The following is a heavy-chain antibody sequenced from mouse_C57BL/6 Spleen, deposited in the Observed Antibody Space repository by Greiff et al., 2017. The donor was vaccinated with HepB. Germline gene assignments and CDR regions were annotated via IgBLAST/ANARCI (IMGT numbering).Heavy chain of an antibody. CDR1: GYTFTDYE. Sequence: VQGVESGAELVRPGASVTLSCKASGYTFTDYEMHWVKQTPVHGLEWIGAIDPETGGTAYNQKFKGKAILTADKSSSTAYMELRSLTSEDSSVYYCTRYYGSSYKEFDDWGQGTTLTVSS. V-gene: IGHV1-15*01. D-gene: IGHD1-1*01. CDR3: TRYYGSSYKEFDD. CDR2: IDPETGGT. J-gene: IGHJ2*01.